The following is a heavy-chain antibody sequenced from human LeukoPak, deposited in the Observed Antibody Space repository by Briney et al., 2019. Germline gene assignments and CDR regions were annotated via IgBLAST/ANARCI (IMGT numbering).Heavy chain of an antibody. CDR3: ARGGAVAGYGMDV. CDR1: GGSISSGSYY. Sequence: PSQILSLTCTVSGGSISSGSYYWSWIRQPAGKGLEWIGRIYTSGSTNYNPSLKSRVTISVDTSKNQFSLKLSSVTAADTAVYYCARGGAVAGYGMDVWGQGTTVTVSS. J-gene: IGHJ6*02. D-gene: IGHD6-19*01. V-gene: IGHV4-61*02. CDR2: IYTSGST.